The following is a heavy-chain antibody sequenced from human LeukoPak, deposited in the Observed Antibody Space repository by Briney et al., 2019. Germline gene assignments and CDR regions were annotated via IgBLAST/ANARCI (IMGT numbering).Heavy chain of an antibody. CDR1: GGSVSSGSYY. J-gene: IGHJ4*02. V-gene: IGHV4-61*01. CDR2: IYYSGST. CDR3: ARGHTGPFDY. D-gene: IGHD7-27*01. Sequence: SETLSLTCTVSGGSVSSGSYYWSWIWQPPGKGLEWIGYIYYSGSTNYNPSLKSRVTISVDTSKNQFSLKLSSVTAADTAVYYCARGHTGPFDYWGQGTLVTVSS.